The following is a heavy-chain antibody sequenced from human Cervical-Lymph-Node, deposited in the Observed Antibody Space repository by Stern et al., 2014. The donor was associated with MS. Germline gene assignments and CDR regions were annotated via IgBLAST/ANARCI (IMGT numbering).Heavy chain of an antibody. V-gene: IGHV5-51*01. CDR1: GYTFKNYW. J-gene: IGHJ4*02. Sequence: EVQLVQSGAAVKKPGETLKISCKGSGYTFKNYWIGWVRQMPGKGLEWMGIIYPDDSETIYSPSFQGQVTILVDKSINTAYLQWSRLEASDSAMYFCVRGEPFDYWGQGTLITVSS. CDR3: VRGEPFDY. CDR2: IYPDDSET.